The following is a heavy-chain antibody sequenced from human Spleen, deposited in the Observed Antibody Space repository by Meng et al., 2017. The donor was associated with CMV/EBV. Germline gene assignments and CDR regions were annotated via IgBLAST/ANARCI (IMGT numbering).Heavy chain of an antibody. CDR3: ARGLRNIFLELLGAFDI. CDR1: YTFTGYY. Sequence: YTFTGYYIHWVRQAPGQGLEWMGWINPNSGGTNYAQKFQGRVTMTRDTSISTAYMELSRLRSDDTAVYYCARGLRNIFLELLGAFDIWGQGTMVTVSS. J-gene: IGHJ3*02. CDR2: INPNSGGT. D-gene: IGHD1-26*01. V-gene: IGHV1-2*02.